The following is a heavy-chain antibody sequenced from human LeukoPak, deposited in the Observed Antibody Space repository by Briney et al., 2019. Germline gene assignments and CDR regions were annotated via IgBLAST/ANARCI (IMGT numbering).Heavy chain of an antibody. J-gene: IGHJ4*02. D-gene: IGHD6-19*01. V-gene: IGHV3-11*01. CDR1: GFTFSDDY. CDR3: ARVTRSGWYLDD. Sequence: GGSLRLSCAASGFTFSDDYMSWIRQAPGKGQEWVSYISSSGSTIYYADSVKGRFTISRDNAKNSLYLQMNSLRAEDTAVYYCARVTRSGWYLDDWGQGTLVTVSS. CDR2: ISSSGSTI.